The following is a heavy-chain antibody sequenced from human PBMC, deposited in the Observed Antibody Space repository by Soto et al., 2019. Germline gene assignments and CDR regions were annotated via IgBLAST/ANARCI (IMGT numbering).Heavy chain of an antibody. Sequence: GASLKVSCKVSGSRFSNYVISWVRQAPGHGLEWLGRIIPIFNSTKYAQSFQGRVTITADKSTSTASLELSSLRSDDTAVYYCAREGRGKKDGYNGLVSLGYWGQGTLVTVSS. J-gene: IGHJ4*02. CDR2: IIPIFNST. V-gene: IGHV1-69*06. CDR3: AREGRGKKDGYNGLVSLGY. CDR1: GSRFSNYV. D-gene: IGHD2-21*01.